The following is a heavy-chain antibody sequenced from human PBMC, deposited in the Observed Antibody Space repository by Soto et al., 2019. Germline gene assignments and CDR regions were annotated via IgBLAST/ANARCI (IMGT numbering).Heavy chain of an antibody. Sequence: QVQLQESGPGLVKPSETLSLTCTVSGGSISSYYWSWIRQPPGRGLVWIGYIYYIGRTNYNPSLKGRVTISVDTPKNQVTLKLSSVTAAVTAVYDCERGLCTNGVCPKRMDVWGQGTTVTVSS. CDR3: ERGLCTNGVCPKRMDV. J-gene: IGHJ6*02. CDR1: GGSISSYY. CDR2: IYYIGRT. D-gene: IGHD2-8*01. V-gene: IGHV4-59*01.